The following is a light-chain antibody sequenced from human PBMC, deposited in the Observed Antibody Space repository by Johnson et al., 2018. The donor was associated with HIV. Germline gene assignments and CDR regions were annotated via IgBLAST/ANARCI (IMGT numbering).Light chain of an antibody. J-gene: IGLJ1*01. CDR1: SSNIGSNY. CDR3: ATRDTSLSVTQNV. Sequence: QSVLTQPPSVSAAPGQNVTISCSGGSSNIGSNYVSWYQQFPGAAPKLLIYENNKRPSGISDRFSGSRSGKSATLGITGLQTGDESDYYYATRDTSLSVTQNVFGTGTKFTVL. V-gene: IGLV1-51*02. CDR2: ENN.